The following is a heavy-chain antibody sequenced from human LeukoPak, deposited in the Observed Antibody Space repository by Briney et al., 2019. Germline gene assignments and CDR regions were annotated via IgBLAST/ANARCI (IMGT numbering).Heavy chain of an antibody. CDR1: GYTFTGYY. J-gene: IGHJ5*01. CDR2: ISAYDGYT. D-gene: IGHD6-6*01. CDR3: ARVSGSIVARSAWFDS. Sequence: GASVKVSCKASGYTFTGYYMHWVRQAPGQGLEWMGWISAYDGYTNHAQKFQGRVTMTTDVSTSTAYMELRSLRSDDTAVYYCARVSGSIVARSAWFDSWGQGTLVTVSS. V-gene: IGHV1-18*04.